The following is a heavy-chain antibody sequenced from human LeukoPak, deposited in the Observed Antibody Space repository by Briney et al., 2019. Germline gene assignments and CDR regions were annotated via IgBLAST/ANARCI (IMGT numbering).Heavy chain of an antibody. D-gene: IGHD6-13*01. V-gene: IGHV4-38-2*01. CDR2: IYHSGST. CDR1: GYSISSGYY. CDR3: ARWVAAAGHFDY. J-gene: IGHJ4*02. Sequence: PSETLSLTCADSGYSISSGYYWGWIRQPPGKGLEWIGSIYHSGSTYYNPSLKSRVTISVDTSKNQFSLKLSSVTAADTAVYYCARWVAAAGHFDYWGQGTLVTVSS.